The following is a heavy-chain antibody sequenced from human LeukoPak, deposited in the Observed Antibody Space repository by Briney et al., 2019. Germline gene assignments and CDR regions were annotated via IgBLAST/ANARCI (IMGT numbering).Heavy chain of an antibody. V-gene: IGHV3-23*01. J-gene: IGHJ4*02. CDR2: ISGSGGST. CDR1: GFTFSSNA. CDR3: AKDRNYYDSSGYNDY. Sequence: PGGSLRLSCAASGFTFSSNAMSWVRQAPGKGLEWVSAISGSGGSTYYADSVKGRFTISRDNSKNTLYLQMNSLRAEDTAVYYCAKDRNYYDSSGYNDYWGQGTLVTVSS. D-gene: IGHD3-22*01.